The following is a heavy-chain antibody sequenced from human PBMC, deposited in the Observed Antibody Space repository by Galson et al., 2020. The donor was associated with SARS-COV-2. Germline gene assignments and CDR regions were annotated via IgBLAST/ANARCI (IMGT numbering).Heavy chain of an antibody. CDR1: GYTFTSYG. CDR3: AREAIAAERLLYYYYMDI. V-gene: IGHV1-18*01. CDR2: ISAYNGNT. J-gene: IGHJ6*03. Sequence: ASVKVSCKASGYTFTSYGISWVRQAPEQGLAWMGWISAYNGNTNYAQKLQGRVTMTTDTSTSTAYMELRSLRSDDTAVYYCAREAIAAERLLYYYYMDIWGKGTTVTVSS. D-gene: IGHD6-13*01.